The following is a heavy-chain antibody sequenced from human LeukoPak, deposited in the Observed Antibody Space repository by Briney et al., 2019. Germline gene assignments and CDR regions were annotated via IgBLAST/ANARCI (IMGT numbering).Heavy chain of an antibody. J-gene: IGHJ4*02. D-gene: IGHD6-13*01. CDR1: GFTFSNYG. CDR3: AKVLSSSWGYFGF. V-gene: IGHV3-30*02. CDR2: IQYDGNNK. Sequence: PGGSLRLSCAASGFTFSNYGMHWVRQAPGKGLEWVAFIQYDGNNKYYADSVRGRFTISRDNSKNTVYLQMNSLRAEDTAVYYCAKVLSSSWGYFGFWGQGTLVTVSS.